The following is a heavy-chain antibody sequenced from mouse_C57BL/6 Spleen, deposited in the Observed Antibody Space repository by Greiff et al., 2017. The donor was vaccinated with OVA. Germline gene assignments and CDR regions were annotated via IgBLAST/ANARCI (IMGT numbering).Heavy chain of an antibody. CDR3: ARDWDDAMDY. V-gene: IGHV1-72*01. CDR2: IDPNSGGT. J-gene: IGHJ4*01. D-gene: IGHD4-1*01. CDR1: GYTFTSYW. Sequence: QVQLKQPGAELVKPGASVKLSCKASGYTFTSYWMHWVKQRPGRGLEWIGRIDPNSGGTKYNEKFKSKATLTVDKPSSTAYMQLSSLTSEDSAVYYCARDWDDAMDYWGQGTSVTVSS.